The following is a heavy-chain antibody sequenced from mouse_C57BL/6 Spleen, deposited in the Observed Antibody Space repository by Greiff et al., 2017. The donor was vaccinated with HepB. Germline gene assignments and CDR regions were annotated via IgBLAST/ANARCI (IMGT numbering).Heavy chain of an antibody. J-gene: IGHJ2*01. D-gene: IGHD4-1*01. Sequence: VQLQQSGAELVKPGASVKISCKASGYAFSSYWMNWVKQRPGKGLEWIGQIYPGDGDTNYNGKFKGKATLTADKSSSPAYRQLISLTSEYSAVYFCAREALGRIDYWGQGTTLTVSS. V-gene: IGHV1-80*01. CDR2: IYPGDGDT. CDR3: AREALGRIDY. CDR1: GYAFSSYW.